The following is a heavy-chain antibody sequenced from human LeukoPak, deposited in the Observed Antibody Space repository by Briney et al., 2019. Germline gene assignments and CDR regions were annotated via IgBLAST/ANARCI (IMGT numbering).Heavy chain of an antibody. CDR2: IIPIFGTA. CDR3: ASSRNYYGSGRPKPYYFDY. V-gene: IGHV1-69*05. D-gene: IGHD3-10*01. CDR1: GGTFSSYA. Sequence: SVKVSCKASGGTFSSYAIGWVRQAPGQGLEWMGGIIPIFGTANYAQKFQGRVMITTDESTSTAYMELSSLRSEDTAVYYCASSRNYYGSGRPKPYYFDYWGQGTLVTVSS. J-gene: IGHJ4*02.